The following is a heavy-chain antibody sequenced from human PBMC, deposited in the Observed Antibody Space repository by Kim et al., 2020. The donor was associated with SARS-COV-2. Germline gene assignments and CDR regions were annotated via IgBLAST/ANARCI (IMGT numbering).Heavy chain of an antibody. CDR1: GGSINSSINY. V-gene: IGHV4-39*01. D-gene: IGHD3-10*01. CDR3: SRHLWFVHFFDS. J-gene: IGHJ5*01. Sequence: SETLSLTCTVSGGSINSSINYWVWIRQPPGQGLDWIMSMIYSGTTYYSSSLNNRVIISVNTSKKQFRLMLSFVTAAATAVYFWSRHLWFVHFFDSW. CDR2: MIYSGTT.